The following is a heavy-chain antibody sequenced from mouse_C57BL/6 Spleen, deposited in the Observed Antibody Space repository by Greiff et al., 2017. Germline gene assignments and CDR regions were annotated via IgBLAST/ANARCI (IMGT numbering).Heavy chain of an antibody. V-gene: IGHV1-50*01. CDR3: ARGYYGSSPYALDY. CDR1: GYTFTSYW. CDR2: IDPSDSYT. J-gene: IGHJ4*01. D-gene: IGHD1-1*01. Sequence: IQLQQPGAELVKPGASVKLSCKASGYTFTSYWMQWVKQRPGQGLEWIGEIDPSDSYTNYNQKFKGKATLTVDTYSSAAYMQLSSQTSEDAAVDYCARGYYGSSPYALDYWGQGTSVTVSA.